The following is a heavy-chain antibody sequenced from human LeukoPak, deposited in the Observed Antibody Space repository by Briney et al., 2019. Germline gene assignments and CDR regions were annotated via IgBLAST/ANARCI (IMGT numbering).Heavy chain of an antibody. J-gene: IGHJ4*02. V-gene: IGHV3-9*03. CDR1: GFTFDDYA. CDR2: ISWSSGSI. Sequence: GRSLRLSCAASGFTFDDYAMHWVRQAPGKGLEWVSGISWSSGSIGYADSVKGRFTISRDNAKNSLYLQMNSLRAEDMALYYCAKDTDYDSSGGFDYWGQGTLVTVSS. CDR3: AKDTDYDSSGGFDY. D-gene: IGHD3-22*01.